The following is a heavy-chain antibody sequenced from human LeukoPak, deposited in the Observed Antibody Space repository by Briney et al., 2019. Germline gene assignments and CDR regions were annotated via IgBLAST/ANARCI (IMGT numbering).Heavy chain of an antibody. D-gene: IGHD3-3*01. J-gene: IGHJ6*03. V-gene: IGHV4-34*01. CDR1: GGSFSGYY. CDR2: INHSGST. CDR3: VRSWRRFNYNYMDV. Sequence: SETLSLTCAVYGGSFSGYYCSWIRQPPGKGLEWIGEINHSGSTNYNPSLKSRVTISVDTSKNQFSLKLSSVTAADTAVYYCVRSWRRFNYNYMDVWGKGTTVTVSS.